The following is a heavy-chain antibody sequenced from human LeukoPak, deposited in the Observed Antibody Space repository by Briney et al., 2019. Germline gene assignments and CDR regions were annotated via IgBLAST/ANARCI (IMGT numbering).Heavy chain of an antibody. CDR1: GYTFTTYY. CDR3: ARAYTVRSRIDY. V-gene: IGHV1-46*01. CDR2: INPSGGST. J-gene: IGHJ4*02. D-gene: IGHD4-11*01. Sequence: GASVKVSCKASGYTFTTYYMHRVRQAPGQGLEWMGIINPSGGSTTYAQKFQGRVTMTRDTSTSTVYMELSSLRSEDTAVFFCARAYTVRSRIDYWGQGTLVTVSS.